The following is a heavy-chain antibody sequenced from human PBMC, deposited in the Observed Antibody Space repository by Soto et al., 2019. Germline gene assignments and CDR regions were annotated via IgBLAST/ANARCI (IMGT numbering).Heavy chain of an antibody. D-gene: IGHD4-17*01. CDR3: ASFSGATYGDYGGGINY. J-gene: IGHJ4*02. V-gene: IGHV4-39*01. CDR2: VHYSGST. CDR1: GGSISSGDYY. Sequence: PSETLSLTCTVSGGSISSGDYYWGWIRQPPGKGLECIGSVHYSGSTDYNPSLKSRVTISVDTSKNQFSLKLTSVTAADTAVYFCASFSGATYGDYGGGINYWGQGTLVTVSS.